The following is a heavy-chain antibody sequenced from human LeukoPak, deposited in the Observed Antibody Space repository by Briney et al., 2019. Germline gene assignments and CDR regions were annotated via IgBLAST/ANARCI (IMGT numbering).Heavy chain of an antibody. D-gene: IGHD3-16*01. CDR1: GVSLSGYY. J-gene: IGHJ6*02. CDR3: AKFGADYDMYV. CDR2: IYYNGKA. V-gene: IGHV4-59*01. Sequence: SGTLSLTCTVSGVSLSGYYWTWIPQPPGKGLEGIGQIYYNGKADYNPSLESRITISVDTSKNKISLKLNSVTAADTAIYYCAKFGADYDMYVWGQGITVAVSS.